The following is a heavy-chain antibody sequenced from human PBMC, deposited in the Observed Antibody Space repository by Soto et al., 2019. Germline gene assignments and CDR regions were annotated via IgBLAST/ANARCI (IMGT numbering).Heavy chain of an antibody. CDR2: INPSGTVT. V-gene: IGHV1-46*03. CDR1: EYTFSSDY. J-gene: IGHJ3*01. Sequence: QAPLVQSGAEVKEPGASVRISCKTSEYTFSSDYVHWVRLAPGQGLEWMGVINPSGTVTVYAPKFQGRVTMTRDTSTGTVYMDLGSLRSDDTAMYYCTRDEPNGLNDAFHAWGQGTMVTVSS. CDR3: TRDEPNGLNDAFHA. D-gene: IGHD2-8*01.